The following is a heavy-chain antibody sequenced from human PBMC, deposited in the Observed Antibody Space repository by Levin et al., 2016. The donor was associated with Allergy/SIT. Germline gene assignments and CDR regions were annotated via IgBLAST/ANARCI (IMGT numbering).Heavy chain of an antibody. D-gene: IGHD4-17*01. CDR2: ISSSSSYI. CDR3: ARDDDYGDDLPLWY. Sequence: GESLKISCAASGFTFSSYSMNWVRQAPGKGLEWVSSISSSSSYIYYADSVKGRFTISRDNAKNSLYLQMNSLRAEDTAVYYCARDDDYGDDLPLWYWGQGTLVTVSS. J-gene: IGHJ4*02. V-gene: IGHV3-21*01. CDR1: GFTFSSYS.